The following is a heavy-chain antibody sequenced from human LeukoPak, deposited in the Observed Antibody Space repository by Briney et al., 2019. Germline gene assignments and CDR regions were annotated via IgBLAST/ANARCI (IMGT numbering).Heavy chain of an antibody. D-gene: IGHD2-15*01. CDR3: ARLDSGDNCCDY. CDR2: IYPGDSVT. CDR1: GYSFTNYW. Sequence: GESLKISCKGSGYSFTNYWIGWVRQMPGKGLEWVGIIYPGDSVTRYSPSFQGQVTFSADKSISTAHLQWSSLKASDTAIYYCARLDSGDNCCDYWGQGALVTVSS. V-gene: IGHV5-51*01. J-gene: IGHJ4*02.